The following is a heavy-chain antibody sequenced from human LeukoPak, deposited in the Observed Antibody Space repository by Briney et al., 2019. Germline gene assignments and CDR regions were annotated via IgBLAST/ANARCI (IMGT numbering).Heavy chain of an antibody. D-gene: IGHD7-27*01. Sequence: GASVKVSCKASGYTFTSYYMHWVRQAPGQGLEWMGWINPNSGGTNYAQKFQGRVTMTRDTSISTAYMELSRLRSDDTAVYYCARDGLSWGPHDYWGQETLVTVSS. CDR1: GYTFTSYY. CDR3: ARDGLSWGPHDY. V-gene: IGHV1-2*02. CDR2: INPNSGGT. J-gene: IGHJ4*02.